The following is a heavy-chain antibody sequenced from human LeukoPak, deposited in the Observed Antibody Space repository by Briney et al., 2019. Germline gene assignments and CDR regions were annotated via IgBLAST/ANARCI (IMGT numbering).Heavy chain of an antibody. CDR3: ARDLHAYFDY. V-gene: IGHV4-39*07. CDR1: GGSISSSSYY. D-gene: IGHD2-8*01. J-gene: IGHJ4*02. CDR2: IYYSGST. Sequence: TSSETLSLTCSVSGGSISSSSYYWGWIRQPPGKGLEWIGSIYYSGSTYYNPSLKSRVTISVDTSKNQFSLKLSSVTAADTAVYYCARDLHAYFDYWGQGTLVTVSS.